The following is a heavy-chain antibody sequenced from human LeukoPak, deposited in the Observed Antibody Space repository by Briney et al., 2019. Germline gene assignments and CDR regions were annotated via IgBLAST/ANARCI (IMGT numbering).Heavy chain of an antibody. Sequence: GGSLRLSCAASGFTFSSYAMSWVRQAPGKGLEWVSVISGSGGTTYYAGSVKGRFTISRDNSKDTLYLQMNSLRAEDTAVYYCAKTPNSGTYYASFDYWGQGTLVTVSS. J-gene: IGHJ4*02. CDR2: ISGSGGTT. V-gene: IGHV3-23*01. CDR1: GFTFSSYA. D-gene: IGHD1-26*01. CDR3: AKTPNSGTYYASFDY.